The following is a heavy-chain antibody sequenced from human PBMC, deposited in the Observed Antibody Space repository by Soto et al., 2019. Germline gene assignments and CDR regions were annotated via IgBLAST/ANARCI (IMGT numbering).Heavy chain of an antibody. D-gene: IGHD2-8*01. J-gene: IGHJ6*02. Sequence: PGGSLRLSCAASGFTFSSYGMHWVRQAPGKGLGWVAVISYDGSNKYYADSVKGRFTISRDNSKNTLYLQMNSLRAEDTAVYYCAKEKGVGRYCTNGVCYRGMDVWGQGTTVTVSS. CDR2: ISYDGSNK. V-gene: IGHV3-30*18. CDR3: AKEKGVGRYCTNGVCYRGMDV. CDR1: GFTFSSYG.